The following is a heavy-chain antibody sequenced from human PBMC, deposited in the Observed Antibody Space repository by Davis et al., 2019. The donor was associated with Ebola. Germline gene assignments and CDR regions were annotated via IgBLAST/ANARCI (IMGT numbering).Heavy chain of an antibody. V-gene: IGHV1-69*13. CDR2: IIPIFGTT. J-gene: IGHJ4*02. D-gene: IGHD4-17*01. CDR1: GYTFTGYN. CDR3: ARDRHGDYGAGDY. Sequence: AASVKVSCKASGYTFTGYNMLWVRQAPGQGLEWMGGIIPIFGTTNYAQKFQGRVTITADESTSTAYMELSSLRSEDTAVYYCARDRHGDYGAGDYWGQGTLVTVSS.